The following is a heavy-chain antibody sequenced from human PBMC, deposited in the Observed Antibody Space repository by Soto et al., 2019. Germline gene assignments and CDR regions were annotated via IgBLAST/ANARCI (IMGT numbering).Heavy chain of an antibody. V-gene: IGHV3-23*01. CDR3: AKARYYDSTGYLYYFDY. Sequence: EVQLLESGGGLVQPGGSLRLSCAASGFTFSNYAMSWVRQASGKGLEWVSSITGSGDYTYYADSVKGRFTISRDNSKNTLYLQMNSLRAEDTAVYYCAKARYYDSTGYLYYFDYWGQGTLVTVSS. CDR1: GFTFSNYA. J-gene: IGHJ4*02. CDR2: ITGSGDYT. D-gene: IGHD3-22*01.